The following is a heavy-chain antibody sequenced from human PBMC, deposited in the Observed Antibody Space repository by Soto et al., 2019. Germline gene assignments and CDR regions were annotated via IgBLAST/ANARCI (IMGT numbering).Heavy chain of an antibody. Sequence: PGESLKISCKGSGYSFTSYWISWVRQMPGKGLEWMGRIDPSDSYTNYSPSFQGHVTISADKSISTAYLQWSSLKASDTAMYYCARTGSYYDSSGPPYYGMDVWGQGTTVTVSS. CDR2: IDPSDSYT. V-gene: IGHV5-10-1*01. J-gene: IGHJ6*02. D-gene: IGHD3-22*01. CDR3: ARTGSYYDSSGPPYYGMDV. CDR1: GYSFTSYW.